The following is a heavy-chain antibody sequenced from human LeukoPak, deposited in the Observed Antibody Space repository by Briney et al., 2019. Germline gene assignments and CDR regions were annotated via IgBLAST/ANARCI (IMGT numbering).Heavy chain of an antibody. CDR3: ARSPRGVIITRGDY. D-gene: IGHD3-10*01. CDR1: GFTFSSYE. Sequence: GGSLRLSCAASGFTFSSYEMNWVRQAPGKGLEWVSYISSSGSTIYYADSVKGRFTISRDNAKNSLYLQMNSLRAEDTAVYYCARSPRGVIITRGDYWGQGTLVTVSS. J-gene: IGHJ4*02. CDR2: ISSSGSTI. V-gene: IGHV3-48*03.